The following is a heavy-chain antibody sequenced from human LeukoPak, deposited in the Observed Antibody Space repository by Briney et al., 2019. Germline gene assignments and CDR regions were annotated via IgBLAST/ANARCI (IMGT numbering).Heavy chain of an antibody. Sequence: GGSLRLSCSASGFTFSSYAMSWVRQAPGKGLEWVSAISGSGGSTYYADSVKGRFTISRDNAKNSLYLQMNSLRAEDTAVYYCASGVTRYYDSREGAFDYWGQGTLVTVSS. CDR3: ASGVTRYYDSREGAFDY. CDR1: GFTFSSYA. CDR2: ISGSGGST. J-gene: IGHJ4*02. D-gene: IGHD3-22*01. V-gene: IGHV3-23*01.